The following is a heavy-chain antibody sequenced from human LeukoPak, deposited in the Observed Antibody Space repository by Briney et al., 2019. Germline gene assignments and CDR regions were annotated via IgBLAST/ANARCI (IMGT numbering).Heavy chain of an antibody. CDR1: GFTFSSYG. Sequence: PGGSLRLSCAASGFTFSSYGMHWVRQAPGKGLEWVAVISYDGSNKYYADSVKGRFTISRDNSKNTLYLQMNSLRAEDTAVYYCARGDYYDSSGYWFTSHAFDIWGQGTMVTVSS. J-gene: IGHJ3*02. D-gene: IGHD3-22*01. V-gene: IGHV3-30*03. CDR3: ARGDYYDSSGYWFTSHAFDI. CDR2: ISYDGSNK.